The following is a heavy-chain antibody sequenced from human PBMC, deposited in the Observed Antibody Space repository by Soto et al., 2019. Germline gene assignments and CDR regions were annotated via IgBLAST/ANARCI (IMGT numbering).Heavy chain of an antibody. CDR2: INAGNGKT. CDR3: ARAPPWNVLYYYMDV. D-gene: IGHD1-1*01. CDR1: GYTFTSYA. J-gene: IGHJ6*03. Sequence: ASVKVSCKASGYTFTSYAMHWVRQAPGQRLEWMGWINAGNGKTKYSLQFQGRVTITRDTSASTAYMDLSSLRSEDTAVYYCARAPPWNVLYYYMDVWGKGTTVTVSS. V-gene: IGHV1-3*01.